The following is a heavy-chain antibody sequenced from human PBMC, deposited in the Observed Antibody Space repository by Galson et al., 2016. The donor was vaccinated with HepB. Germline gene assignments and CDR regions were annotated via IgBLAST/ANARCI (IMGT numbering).Heavy chain of an antibody. CDR3: ARDAVGVTDY. V-gene: IGHV1-3*01. CDR1: GYSFTNYP. D-gene: IGHD1-26*01. CDR2: ITASNGHT. J-gene: IGHJ4*02. Sequence: SVKVSCKASGYSFTNYPMHWVRQAPGERLEWMGWITASNGHTRYSQRFQGKVTITCDTFATTAYMEWTSLKSEDTAIYYCARDAVGVTDYWGQGTLVIVSS.